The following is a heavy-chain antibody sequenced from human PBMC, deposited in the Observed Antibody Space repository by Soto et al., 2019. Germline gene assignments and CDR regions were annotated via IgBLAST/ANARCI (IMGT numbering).Heavy chain of an antibody. CDR1: GGTFSSYA. D-gene: IGHD6-25*01. CDR3: ARLNSGYGMDV. V-gene: IGHV1-69*13. Sequence: ASVKVSCTASGGTFSSYAISWVRQAPGQGLEWMGGIVPIFGTANYAQKFQGGRTITADESTSTAYMEVSRLRSDDTAAYYGARLNSGYGMDVWRQGTTVTVS. J-gene: IGHJ6*02. CDR2: IVPIFGTA.